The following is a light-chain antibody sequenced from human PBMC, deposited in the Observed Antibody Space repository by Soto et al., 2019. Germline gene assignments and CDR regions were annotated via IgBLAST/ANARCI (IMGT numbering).Light chain of an antibody. CDR1: ETLGMTS. Sequence: EIVLTQSPGTLSLSPGQRATLSCTASETLGMTSLAWYQQKPGQAPRLVIYGASSTAFGIPARFTGSASWTVCARAIGRLEPEDSAVDFCLQHGSTPYTVGQGTRLET. J-gene: IGKJ2*01. CDR3: LQHGSTPYT. V-gene: IGKV3-20*01. CDR2: GAS.